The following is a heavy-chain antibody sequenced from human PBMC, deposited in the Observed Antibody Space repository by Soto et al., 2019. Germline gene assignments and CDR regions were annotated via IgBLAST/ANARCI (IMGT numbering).Heavy chain of an antibody. D-gene: IGHD3-16*01. J-gene: IGHJ4*02. CDR3: ARAQCGTGVMDY. CDR1: GGSISSYY. CDR2: IYYSGST. Sequence: SETLSLTCTVSGGSISSYYWSWIRQPPGKGLEWIGYIYYSGSTNYNPSLKSRVTISVDTSKNQFSLKLSSVTAADTAVYYCARAQCGTGVMDYWGQGTLVTVSS. V-gene: IGHV4-59*01.